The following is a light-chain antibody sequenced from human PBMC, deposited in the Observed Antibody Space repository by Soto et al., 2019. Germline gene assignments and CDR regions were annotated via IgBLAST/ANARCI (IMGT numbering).Light chain of an antibody. CDR3: QQFNNRPPWT. J-gene: IGKJ1*01. CDR2: GAS. V-gene: IGKV3-15*01. CDR1: QSVSTN. Sequence: TQSPATLSVSPGERATLSCRASQSVSTNLAWYQQKPGQAPRLLIYGASTRATGIPARFSGSGSGTEFTLTISSLQSEDSAVYYCQQFNNRPPWTFGQGTKVDIK.